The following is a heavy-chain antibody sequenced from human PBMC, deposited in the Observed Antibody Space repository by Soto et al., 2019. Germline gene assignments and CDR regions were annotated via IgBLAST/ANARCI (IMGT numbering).Heavy chain of an antibody. D-gene: IGHD3-16*01. V-gene: IGHV2-5*02. CDR3: DHIPNYYQYDWFDP. CDR1: GFSLTTRGVG. J-gene: IGHJ5*02. Sequence: QITLKESGPTLVKPTQTLTLTCTFSGFSLTTRGVGVGWIRQPPGKALECLALIYWDDDKRYSPSLQSRLSITKATSKTHVVLTLTNVDPLDTATYYCDHIPNYYQYDWFDPWGQGTLVSVSS. CDR2: IYWDDDK.